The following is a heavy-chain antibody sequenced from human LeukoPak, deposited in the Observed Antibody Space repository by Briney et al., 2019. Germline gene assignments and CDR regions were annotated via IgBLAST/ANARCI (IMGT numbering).Heavy chain of an antibody. CDR3: TLGINGPAGY. D-gene: IGHD2-8*01. V-gene: IGHV3-15*01. Sequence: PGGSLRLSCAASGFTFSNAWMSWVRQAPGKGLEWVGRIKSKTDGGTTDYTAPVKGRFTVSRDDSKNTLYLQMDSLKTEDTAVYYCTLGINGPAGYWGQGTLVTVSS. CDR1: GFTFSNAW. J-gene: IGHJ4*02. CDR2: IKSKTDGGTT.